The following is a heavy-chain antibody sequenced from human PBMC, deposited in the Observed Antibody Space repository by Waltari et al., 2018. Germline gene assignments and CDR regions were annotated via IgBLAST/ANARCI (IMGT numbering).Heavy chain of an antibody. V-gene: IGHV3-49*04. CDR1: GFTFGDSG. CDR3: TRGNFQWSSTLDY. D-gene: IGHD2-15*01. CDR2: IRSKVYGGTT. J-gene: IGHJ4*02. Sequence: EVQLVESGGGLVQPGRSLIRYGTGFGFTFGDSGCGWVRQAPGKGLEWVGFIRSKVYGGTTKDAASVRGRFTLSRDDSKSIAFLQMNGLRTEDTAVYYCTRGNFQWSSTLDYWGQGTLVNVSS.